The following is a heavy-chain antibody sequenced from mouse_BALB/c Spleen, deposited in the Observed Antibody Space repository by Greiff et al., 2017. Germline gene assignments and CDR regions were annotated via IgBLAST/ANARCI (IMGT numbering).Heavy chain of an antibody. Sequence: EVQRVESGGGLVKPGGSLKLSCAASGFTFSSYAMSWVRQTPEKRLEWVATISSGGSYTYYPDSVKGRFTISRDNAKNTLYLQMSSLRSEDTAMYYCARQKESGSMDYWGQGTSVTVSS. CDR3: ARQKESGSMDY. D-gene: IGHD4-1*01. CDR1: GFTFSSYA. J-gene: IGHJ4*01. V-gene: IGHV5-9-3*01. CDR2: ISSGGSYT.